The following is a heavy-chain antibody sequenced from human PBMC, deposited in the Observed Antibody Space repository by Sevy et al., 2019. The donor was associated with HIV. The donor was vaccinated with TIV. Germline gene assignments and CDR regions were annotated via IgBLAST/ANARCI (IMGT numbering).Heavy chain of an antibody. Sequence: SETLSLTCTVSGGSISSGSYYWSWIRQPAGKGLEWIGRIYTSGSTNYNPSLKSRVTMSVDTSKNQFSLKLSSVTAADMAVYYCACSSRSGSYPSYFDYWGQGTLVTVSS. J-gene: IGHJ4*02. V-gene: IGHV4-61*02. CDR3: ACSSRSGSYPSYFDY. D-gene: IGHD1-26*01. CDR1: GGSISSGSYY. CDR2: IYTSGST.